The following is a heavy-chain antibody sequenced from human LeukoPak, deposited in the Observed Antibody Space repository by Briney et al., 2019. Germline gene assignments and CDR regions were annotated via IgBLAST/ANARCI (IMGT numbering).Heavy chain of an antibody. D-gene: IGHD5-12*01. CDR1: GGSISSSSDY. Sequence: SETLSLTCTVSGGSISSSSDYWGWIRQAPGKGLEWIGSIYYHENTYYNSSLKSRVTISVDTSKNQFSLKLNSVTAADTAVYYCARDGPRSGYDLGHFDNLGQGTLVTASS. V-gene: IGHV4-39*07. CDR3: ARDGPRSGYDLGHFDN. J-gene: IGHJ4*02. CDR2: IYYHENT.